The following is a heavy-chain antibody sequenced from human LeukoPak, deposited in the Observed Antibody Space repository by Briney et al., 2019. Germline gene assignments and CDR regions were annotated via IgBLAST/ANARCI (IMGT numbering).Heavy chain of an antibody. CDR1: GFTFSSYE. CDR2: ISSRATAI. D-gene: IGHD3-10*01. Sequence: GGSLRLSCAAPGFTFSSYEMNWVRQAPGKGLEWVSYISSRATAIYYADSVKGRFTISRDNAKTSLYLKMNSLRAEDTAVYYCARDFGRYFFDYWGQGTLVTVSS. J-gene: IGHJ4*02. V-gene: IGHV3-48*03. CDR3: ARDFGRYFFDY.